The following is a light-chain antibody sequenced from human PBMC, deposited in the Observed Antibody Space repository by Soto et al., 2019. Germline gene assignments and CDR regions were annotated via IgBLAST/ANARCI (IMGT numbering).Light chain of an antibody. CDR1: QSVRNSY. CDR2: GAS. J-gene: IGKJ4*01. Sequence: EIVLTQSPGALSLSPGERATLSCRASQSVRNSYLAWYQQKPGQAPRLLIYGASTRATGIPDRFSGSGSGTDFTLTISRLEPEDFAVYYCQRYGSSLPLTFGGGTKVEIK. V-gene: IGKV3-20*01. CDR3: QRYGSSLPLT.